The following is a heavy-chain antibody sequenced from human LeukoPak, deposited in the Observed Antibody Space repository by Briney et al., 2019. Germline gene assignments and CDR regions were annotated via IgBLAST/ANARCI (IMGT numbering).Heavy chain of an antibody. CDR2: IIPILGTA. V-gene: IGHV1-69*01. CDR1: GGTFSIYA. J-gene: IGHJ3*02. D-gene: IGHD6-13*01. CDR3: ARVGIGAAEAAFDI. Sequence: SVKVSCKVSGGTFSIYAISWARQAPGQGLVWMGGIIPILGTANYAQKFQGRVTITGDESASSAHMELSSLSCGDTAVYYCARVGIGAAEAAFDIWGQGTMVTVSS.